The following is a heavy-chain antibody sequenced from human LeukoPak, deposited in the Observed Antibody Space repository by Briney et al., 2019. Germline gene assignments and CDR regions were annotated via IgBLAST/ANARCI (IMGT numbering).Heavy chain of an antibody. CDR1: GFTFSNSW. CDR3: ARDRGSTEFDY. V-gene: IGHV3-74*01. J-gene: IGHJ4*02. D-gene: IGHD3-10*01. CDR2: INSDGSRT. Sequence: GGSLRLSCAASGFTFSNSWMHWVRQAPGKGLVWVSRINSDGSRTSYADSVRGRFTISRDNAKNTLYLQMNSLRAEDTAVYYCARDRGSTEFDYWGQGTLVTVSS.